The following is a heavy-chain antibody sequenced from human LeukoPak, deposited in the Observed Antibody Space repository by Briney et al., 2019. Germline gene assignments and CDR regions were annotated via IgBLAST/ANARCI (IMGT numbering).Heavy chain of an antibody. D-gene: IGHD5-24*01. CDR3: ARVTERWLNIDY. J-gene: IGHJ4*02. V-gene: IGHV3-53*01. CDR1: GFTVSSNY. CDR2: IYSGGST. Sequence: GGSLRLSCAASGFTVSSNYMSWVRQASGKGLEWVSVIYSGGSTYYADSVKGRFTISRDNSKNTLYLQMNSLRAEDTAVYYCARVTERWLNIDYWGQGTLVTVSS.